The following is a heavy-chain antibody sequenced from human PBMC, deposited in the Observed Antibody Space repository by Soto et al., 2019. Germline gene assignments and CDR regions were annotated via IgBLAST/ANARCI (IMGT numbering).Heavy chain of an antibody. D-gene: IGHD2-21*02. J-gene: IGHJ1*01. CDR2: ISSSSSYI. CDR1: GFTFSSYS. Sequence: EVQLVESGGGLVKPGGSLRLSCAASGFTFSSYSMNWVRQAPGKGLEWVSSISSSSSYIYYADSVKGRFTISRDNAKNSLYLQMNSLRAEDTAVYYCARDRPACCGGDCYSEYFQHWGQGTLVTVSS. CDR3: ARDRPACCGGDCYSEYFQH. V-gene: IGHV3-21*01.